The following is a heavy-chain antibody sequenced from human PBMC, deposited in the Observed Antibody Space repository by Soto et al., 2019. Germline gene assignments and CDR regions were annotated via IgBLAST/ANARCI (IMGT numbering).Heavy chain of an antibody. CDR3: AKGGRSQAFDI. Sequence: GGSLRLSCVASGFIFSSSAMSWVRQAPGKGLEWVSSISDSGTAKYYVDSVKGRFTISRDNSKNTLYLQMNSLGAEDTAIYYCAKGGRSQAFDIWGQGTMVTVSS. V-gene: IGHV3-23*01. CDR2: ISDSGTAK. CDR1: GFIFSSSA. J-gene: IGHJ3*02. D-gene: IGHD3-16*01.